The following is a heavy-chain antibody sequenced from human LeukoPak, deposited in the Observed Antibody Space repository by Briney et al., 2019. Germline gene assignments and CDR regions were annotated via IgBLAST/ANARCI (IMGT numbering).Heavy chain of an antibody. D-gene: IGHD2-8*01. J-gene: IGHJ6*02. CDR2: ISYDGSNK. CDR1: GFTFSSYA. Sequence: GGSLRLSCAVSGFTFSSYAMHWVRQAPGKGLEWVAVISYDGSNKYYADSVKGRFTISRGNSKNTLYLQMNSLRAEDTAVYYCARDRDGHCTNGVCPSGMDVWGQGTTVTVSS. V-gene: IGHV3-30-3*01. CDR3: ARDRDGHCTNGVCPSGMDV.